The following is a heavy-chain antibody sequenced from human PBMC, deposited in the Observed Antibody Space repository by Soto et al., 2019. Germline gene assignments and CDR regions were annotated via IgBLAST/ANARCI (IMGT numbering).Heavy chain of an antibody. Sequence: GGSLRLSCAASGFTFSSYAMSWVRQAPGKGLEWVSAISGSGGSTYYADSVKGRFTISRDNSKNTLYLQMNSLRAEDTAVYYYASVPPRYDWLLPDNWFDPWGQGTLVTVSS. D-gene: IGHD3-9*01. CDR1: GFTFSSYA. CDR2: ISGSGGST. J-gene: IGHJ5*02. V-gene: IGHV3-23*01. CDR3: ASVPPRYDWLLPDNWFDP.